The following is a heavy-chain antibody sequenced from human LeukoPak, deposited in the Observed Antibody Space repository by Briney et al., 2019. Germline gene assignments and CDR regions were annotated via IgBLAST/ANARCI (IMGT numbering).Heavy chain of an antibody. D-gene: IGHD6-19*01. CDR2: ISGSGGTT. CDR3: AKDPGYTSGWYNDY. Sequence: GGALRLLFAASRFTFSRYAITLVRPAPGKGPEWVSGISGSGGTTYYADSVRGRFTISRDNSKKTLYLQMNSLRVEDTAVYYCAKDPGYTSGWYNDYWGQGTLVTVSS. CDR1: RFTFSRYA. J-gene: IGHJ4*02. V-gene: IGHV3-23*01.